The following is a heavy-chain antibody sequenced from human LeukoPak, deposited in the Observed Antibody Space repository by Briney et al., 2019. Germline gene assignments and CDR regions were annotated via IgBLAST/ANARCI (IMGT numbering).Heavy chain of an antibody. J-gene: IGHJ6*02. V-gene: IGHV1-18*01. Sequence: GASVKVSCKASGYTFTSYGISWVRQAPGQGLEWMGWIGAYNGNTNYAQKLQGRVTMTTDTSTSTAYMELRSLSSDDTAVYYCASTPIVVVPAAIPYYYYYGMDVWGQGTTVTVSS. CDR3: ASTPIVVVPAAIPYYYYYGMDV. CDR1: GYTFTSYG. D-gene: IGHD2-2*02. CDR2: IGAYNGNT.